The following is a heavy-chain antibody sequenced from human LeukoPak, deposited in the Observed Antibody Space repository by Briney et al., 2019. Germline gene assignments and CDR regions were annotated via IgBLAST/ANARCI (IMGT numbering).Heavy chain of an antibody. CDR3: ARGLAAAGTLYYYYYYMDV. D-gene: IGHD6-13*01. CDR1: GGSISSHY. Sequence: SETLSLTCTVSGGSISSHYWSWIPQPPGKGLEWIGYIYYSGSTNYNPSLKSRVTISVDTSKNQFSLKLSSVTAADTAVYYCARGLAAAGTLYYYYYYMDVWGKGTTVTVSS. J-gene: IGHJ6*03. V-gene: IGHV4-59*11. CDR2: IYYSGST.